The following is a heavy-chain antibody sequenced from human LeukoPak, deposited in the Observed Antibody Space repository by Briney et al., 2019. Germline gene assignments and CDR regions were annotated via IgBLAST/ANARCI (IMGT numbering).Heavy chain of an antibody. Sequence: GGSLRLSCAASGFSFSTYWMHWVRQAPGKGLVRVSRIDFDGADTVYADSVKGRFTISRDNAKNTLYLQLDSLRAEDTAVYYCARDGVSTVDFDYWGQGTLVTVSS. CDR2: IDFDGADT. J-gene: IGHJ4*02. CDR1: GFSFSTYW. CDR3: ARDGVSTVDFDY. D-gene: IGHD1-14*01. V-gene: IGHV3-74*01.